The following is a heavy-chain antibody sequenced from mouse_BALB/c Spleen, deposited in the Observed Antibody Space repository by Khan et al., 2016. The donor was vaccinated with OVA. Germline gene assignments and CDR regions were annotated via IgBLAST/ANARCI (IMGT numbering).Heavy chain of an antibody. V-gene: IGHV3-2*02. CDR3: DQTARIKY. D-gene: IGHD1-2*01. J-gene: IGHJ2*01. CDR2: ISYSGST. Sequence: EVQLQESGPGLVKPSQSLSLTCTVTGYSITSGYGWNWIRQFPGNKLEWMGYISYSGSTNYNPSLKSRISITRDTSKNQFFLQLNSVTTEETATFYCDQTARIKYWGQGTTLTVSS. CDR1: GYSITSGYG.